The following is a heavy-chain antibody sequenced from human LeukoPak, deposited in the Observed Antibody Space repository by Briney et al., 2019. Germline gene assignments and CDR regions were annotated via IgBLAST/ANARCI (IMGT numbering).Heavy chain of an antibody. CDR1: GFTFSSYW. V-gene: IGHV3-7*01. D-gene: IGHD2-21*01. CDR3: ARAFFAGPFDY. J-gene: IGHJ4*02. Sequence: AGGSLRLSCAASGFTFSSYWMSWVRQAPGKWLEWVANIKQDGSEKYYVDSVKGRFTISRDNAKNSLYLQMNSLRAEDTAVYYCARAFFAGPFDYWGQGTLVTVSS. CDR2: IKQDGSEK.